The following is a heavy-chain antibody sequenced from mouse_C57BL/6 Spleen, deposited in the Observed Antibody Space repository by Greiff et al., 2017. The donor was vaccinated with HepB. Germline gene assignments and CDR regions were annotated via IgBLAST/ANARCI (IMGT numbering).Heavy chain of an antibody. CDR3: ARSKGLTGGYAMDY. V-gene: IGHV1-80*01. J-gene: IGHJ4*01. Sequence: QVHVKQSGAELVKPGASVKISCKASGYAFSSYWMNWVKQRPGKGLEWIGQIYPGDGDTNYNGKFKGKATLTADKSSSTAYMQLSSLTSEDSAVYFCARSKGLTGGYAMDYWGQGTSVTVSS. CDR1: GYAFSSYW. D-gene: IGHD1-3*01. CDR2: IYPGDGDT.